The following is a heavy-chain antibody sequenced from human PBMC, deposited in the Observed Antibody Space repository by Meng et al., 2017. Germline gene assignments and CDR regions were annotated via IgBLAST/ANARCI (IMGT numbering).Heavy chain of an antibody. CDR3: ASGWSMLQT. J-gene: IGHJ4*02. Sequence: QLQQSGPRLMKSSQPLPLTCTISGDTFSSDIAAWNWIRQSPSRGLEWLGRTYYRSKWYNVFAVSVKIRIIINPDTSKNHFSVQLNSVTTEDTAVYYCASGWSMLQTWGQGTLVTVSS. CDR2: TYYRSKWYN. CDR1: GDTFSSDIAA. D-gene: IGHD6-19*01. V-gene: IGHV6-1*01.